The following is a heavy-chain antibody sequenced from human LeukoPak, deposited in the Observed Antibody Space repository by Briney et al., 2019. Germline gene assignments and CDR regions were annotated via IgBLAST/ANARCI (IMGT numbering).Heavy chain of an antibody. D-gene: IGHD5-18*01. Sequence: SESLSLTCTVSGVSISSYYWSWIRQPPGKGLEWIGYIYYSGSTNYNPSLKSRVTISVDTSKNQFSLKLSSVTAADTAVYYCARGYSYGLRFDYWGQGTLVTVSS. CDR2: IYYSGST. V-gene: IGHV4-59*01. CDR1: GVSISSYY. J-gene: IGHJ4*02. CDR3: ARGYSYGLRFDY.